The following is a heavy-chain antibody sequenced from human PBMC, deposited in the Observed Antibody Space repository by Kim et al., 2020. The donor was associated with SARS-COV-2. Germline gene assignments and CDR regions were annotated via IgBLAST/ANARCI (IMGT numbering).Heavy chain of an antibody. CDR1: GFTFSSYG. CDR2: IWYDGSNK. V-gene: IGHV3-33*01. CDR3: ARDPYNYGGNSHYYYYGMDV. D-gene: IGHD4-17*01. Sequence: GGSLRLSCAASGFTFSSYGMHWVRQAPGKGLEWVAVIWYDGSNKYYADSVKGRFTISRDNSKNTLYLQMNSLRAEDTAVYYCARDPYNYGGNSHYYYYGMDVWGQGTPVTVSS. J-gene: IGHJ6*02.